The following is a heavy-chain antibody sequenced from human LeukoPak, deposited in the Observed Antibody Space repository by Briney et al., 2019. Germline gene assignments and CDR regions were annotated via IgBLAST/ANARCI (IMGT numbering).Heavy chain of an antibody. CDR1: GFTFSDYY. CDR2: ISSSGSTI. D-gene: IGHD3-22*01. J-gene: IGHJ4*02. CDR3: ARDYYYDSSGYYYYFDY. V-gene: IGHV3-11*01. Sequence: GGSLRLSCAASGFTFSDYYMSWIRQAPGKGLEWVSYISSSGSTIYYADSVKGRFTISRDNAKNSLYLQMNSLRGEDTAVYYCARDYYYDSSGYYYYFDYWGQGTLVTVSS.